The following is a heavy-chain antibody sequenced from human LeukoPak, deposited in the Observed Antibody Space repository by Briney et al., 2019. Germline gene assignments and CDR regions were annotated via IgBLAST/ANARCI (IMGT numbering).Heavy chain of an antibody. J-gene: IGHJ4*02. CDR2: ISYDGSNK. V-gene: IGHV3-30*18. D-gene: IGHD6-19*01. Sequence: GGSLRLSCAASGFTFSSYGMHWVRQAPGKGLEWVAVISYDGSNKYYADSVKGRFTISRDNSKNTLYLQMNSLRAEDTAVYYCAKTAVAGTSVYFDYWGQGTLVTVSS. CDR1: GFTFSSYG. CDR3: AKTAVAGTSVYFDY.